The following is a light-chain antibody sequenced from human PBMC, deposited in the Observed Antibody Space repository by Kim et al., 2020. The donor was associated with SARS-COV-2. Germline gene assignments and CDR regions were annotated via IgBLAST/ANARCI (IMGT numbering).Light chain of an antibody. CDR3: QQRYNWPWT. V-gene: IGKV3-11*01. CDR2: DAS. CDR1: QSVSSH. Sequence: LSPDDGATLSGRDGQSVSSHLAWYQQKPGPAPRLLFYDASSSATGVPARFSGSGSGTDFTLTISSLEPEDFAVYFCQQRYNWPWTFGQGTKVDIK. J-gene: IGKJ1*01.